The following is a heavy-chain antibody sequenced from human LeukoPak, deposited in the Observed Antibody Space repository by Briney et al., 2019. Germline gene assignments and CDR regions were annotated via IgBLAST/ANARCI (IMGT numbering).Heavy chain of an antibody. CDR1: GGTFSSYA. Sequence: SVKVSCKASGGTFSSYAISWVRQAPGQGLEWMGGIIPIFGTANYAQKFQGRVTITADESTSTAYTELSSLRSEDTAVYYCASSMVRRGKYFQHWGQGTLVTVSS. CDR2: IIPIFGTA. CDR3: ASSMVRRGKYFQH. V-gene: IGHV1-69*13. J-gene: IGHJ1*01. D-gene: IGHD3-10*01.